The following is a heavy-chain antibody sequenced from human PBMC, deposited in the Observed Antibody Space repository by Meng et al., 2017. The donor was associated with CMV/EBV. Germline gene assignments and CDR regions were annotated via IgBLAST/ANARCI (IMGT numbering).Heavy chain of an antibody. CDR1: GGTFSSYA. D-gene: IGHD2-2*01. CDR2: IIPTFGTA. V-gene: IGHV1-69*05. J-gene: IGHJ3*02. CDR3: ARVSTWVSHHAFDI. Sequence: SVKVSCKASGGTFSSYAISWVRQAPGQGLEWMGGIIPTFGTANYAQKFQGRVTITTDESTSTAYMELSSLRSEDTAVYYCARVSTWVSHHAFDIWGQGTMVTVSS.